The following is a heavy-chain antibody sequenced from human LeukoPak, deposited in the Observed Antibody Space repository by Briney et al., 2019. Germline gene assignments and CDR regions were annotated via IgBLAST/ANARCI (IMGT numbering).Heavy chain of an antibody. D-gene: IGHD6-13*01. Sequence: GGSLRLSCAASEFTFSSYNMNWVRQAPGKGLEWVSCISGSGKYIYYADSVKGRFTISRDNAKNSLYLQMNSLRAEDAAVYYCAKSGSTSWYLDYWGQGTLVTVSA. CDR3: AKSGSTSWYLDY. CDR2: ISGSGKYI. CDR1: EFTFSSYN. J-gene: IGHJ4*02. V-gene: IGHV3-21*04.